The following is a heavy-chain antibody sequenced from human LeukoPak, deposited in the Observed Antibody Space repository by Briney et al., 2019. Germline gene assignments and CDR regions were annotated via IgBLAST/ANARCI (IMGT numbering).Heavy chain of an antibody. CDR1: GFTFDDYG. CDR2: ISSSSSTI. V-gene: IGHV3-48*01. J-gene: IGHJ4*02. CDR3: ASGDPRSGSYLNY. D-gene: IGHD1-26*01. Sequence: PGGSLRLSCAASGFTFDDYGMSWVRQAPGKGLEWVSYISSSSSTIYYADSVKGRFTISRDNAKNSLYLQMNSLRAEDTAVYYCASGDPRSGSYLNYWGQGTLVTVSS.